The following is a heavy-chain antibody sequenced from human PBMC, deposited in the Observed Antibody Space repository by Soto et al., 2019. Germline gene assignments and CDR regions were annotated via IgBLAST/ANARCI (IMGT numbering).Heavy chain of an antibody. D-gene: IGHD1-26*01. CDR2: INPKSGGT. Sequence: GNVACNASGYTFTVYYMHRVGHAPGQGLEWMGWINPKSGGTMYPQKFQGRVTMTWDTSISTAYMALTRLRSDDTAVYYCARDLAKGGGSAGFDYWGQGTLVTVSS. V-gene: IGHV1-2*02. CDR1: GYTFTVYY. J-gene: IGHJ4*02. CDR3: ARDLAKGGGSAGFDY.